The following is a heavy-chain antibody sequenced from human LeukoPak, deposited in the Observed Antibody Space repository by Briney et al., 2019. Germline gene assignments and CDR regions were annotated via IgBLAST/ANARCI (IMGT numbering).Heavy chain of an antibody. D-gene: IGHD3-10*01. Sequence: ASVKVSCKASGYTFTSYYMHWVRQAPGQGLEWMGIINPSGGSTSYAQKFQGRVTMTRDMSTSTVYMELSSLRSEDTAVYYCATHTPYYGSGSRTYYYYYYYMDVWGKGTTVTVSS. CDR2: INPSGGST. J-gene: IGHJ6*03. CDR3: ATHTPYYGSGSRTYYYYYYYMDV. V-gene: IGHV1-46*01. CDR1: GYTFTSYY.